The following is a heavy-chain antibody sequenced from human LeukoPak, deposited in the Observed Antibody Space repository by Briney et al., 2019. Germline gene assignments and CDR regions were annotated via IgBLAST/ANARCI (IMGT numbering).Heavy chain of an antibody. V-gene: IGHV1-18*01. J-gene: IGHJ4*02. Sequence: DSVKVSCKASGYTFSSYGFSWVRQAPGQGLEWMGWISVYNGNTNNIQELQGRVTMTRDTSTNTAYMELRSLRSDDTAVYYCARDAYTSGADYWGQGTLVTASS. CDR1: GYTFSSYG. CDR3: ARDAYTSGADY. D-gene: IGHD3-16*01. CDR2: ISVYNGNT.